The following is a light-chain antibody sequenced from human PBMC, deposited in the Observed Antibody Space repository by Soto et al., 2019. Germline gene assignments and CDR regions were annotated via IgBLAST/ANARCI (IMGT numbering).Light chain of an antibody. J-gene: IGLJ3*02. V-gene: IGLV2-23*01. CDR1: SSGVENYNL. Sequence: QSALTQPASVSGSPGQSITLSCTRASSGVENYNLVSWYQHHPGKAPKLIIYEGSQRPSGVSDRFSGSKSGNTASLTISGLQAEDEADYYCSSHAGGVVFGGGTKVTVL. CDR2: EGS. CDR3: SSHAGGVV.